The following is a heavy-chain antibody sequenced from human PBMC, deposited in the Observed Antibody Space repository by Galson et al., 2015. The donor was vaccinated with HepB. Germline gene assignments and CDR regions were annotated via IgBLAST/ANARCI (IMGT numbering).Heavy chain of an antibody. V-gene: IGHV1-8*01. CDR2: MNPNSGNT. J-gene: IGHJ6*02. Sequence: SVKVSCKASGYTFTSYDINWVRQATGQGLEWMGWMNPNSGNTGYAQKFQGRVTMTRNTSISTAYMELSSLRSEDTAVYYCARGPGYDILTGYFLGDYPEYGMDVWGQGTTVTVSS. D-gene: IGHD3-9*01. CDR3: ARGPGYDILTGYFLGDYPEYGMDV. CDR1: GYTFTSYD.